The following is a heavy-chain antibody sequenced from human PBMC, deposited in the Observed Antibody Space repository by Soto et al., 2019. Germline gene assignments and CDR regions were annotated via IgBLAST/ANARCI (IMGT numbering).Heavy chain of an antibody. J-gene: IGHJ4*02. CDR3: ARERDSGSSWYGWKDY. V-gene: IGHV1-69*01. CDR1: GGTFSSYA. Sequence: QVQLVQSGAEVKKPGSSVKVSCKASGGTFSSYAISWVRQAPGQGLEWMGGIIPISGTANYAQKSQGRFTLPGDESTSTAYMGLSSLRSEDTAVYYCARERDSGSSWYGWKDYWGQGTLVTVSS. CDR2: IIPISGTA. D-gene: IGHD6-13*01.